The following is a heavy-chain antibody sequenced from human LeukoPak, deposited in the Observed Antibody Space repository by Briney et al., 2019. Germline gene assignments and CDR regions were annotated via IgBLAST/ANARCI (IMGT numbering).Heavy chain of an antibody. CDR3: ARGKQLELQADTYYFDY. Sequence: KPSETLSLTCAVYGGSFSGYYWSWIRQPPGKGLEWIGEINHSGSTNYNPSLKSRVTISVDTSKNQFSLKLSSVTAADTAVYYCARGKQLELQADTYYFDYWGQGTLVTVSS. CDR1: GGSFSGYY. CDR2: INHSGST. D-gene: IGHD6-6*01. V-gene: IGHV4-34*01. J-gene: IGHJ4*02.